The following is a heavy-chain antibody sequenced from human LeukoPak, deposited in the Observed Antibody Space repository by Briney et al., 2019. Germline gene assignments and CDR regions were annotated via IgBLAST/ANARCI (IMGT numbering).Heavy chain of an antibody. D-gene: IGHD2-8*02. V-gene: IGHV1-18*01. CDR1: GYSFTSYG. CDR2: ISAYYGHT. Sequence: ASVKVSCKASGYSFTSYGITWVRQAPGQGLEWIGWISAYYGHTNYAQKLQGRVTMTTDTSTSTAYMELRSLRSDDTAVYYCARDFYHGHCAGLSCFLLDYWGQGALVIVSS. CDR3: ARDFYHGHCAGLSCFLLDY. J-gene: IGHJ4*02.